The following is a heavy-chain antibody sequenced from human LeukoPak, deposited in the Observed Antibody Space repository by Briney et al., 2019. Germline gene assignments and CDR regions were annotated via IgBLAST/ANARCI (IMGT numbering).Heavy chain of an antibody. D-gene: IGHD6-19*01. CDR3: ARLGDEIAVSGLKYYHYSHTDV. Sequence: SETLSLTCSVSGGSIRDFYWTWIRQSPGKGLEWIGYIYYTGTTNYSPSLRGRVIMSVDTSRNQFSLNLTSVTPADTAVYFCARLGDEIAVSGLKYYHYSHTDVWGSGTTVAVSS. CDR2: IYYTGTT. V-gene: IGHV4-59*01. CDR1: GGSIRDFY. J-gene: IGHJ6*03.